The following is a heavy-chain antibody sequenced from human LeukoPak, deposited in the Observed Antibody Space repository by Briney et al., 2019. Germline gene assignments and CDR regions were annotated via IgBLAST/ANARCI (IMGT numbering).Heavy chain of an antibody. CDR3: ARVRDGYNRPYFDL. V-gene: IGHV4-39*07. CDR1: GGSISSSSYY. J-gene: IGHJ4*02. Sequence: SETLSLTCTVSGGSISSSSYYWGWIRQPPGKGLEWIGSIYYSGRTYYNPSLKSRVTISVDTNKNQFSLKLSSVTAADTAVYYCARVRDGYNRPYFDLWGGGTLVSVSS. CDR2: IYYSGRT. D-gene: IGHD5-24*01.